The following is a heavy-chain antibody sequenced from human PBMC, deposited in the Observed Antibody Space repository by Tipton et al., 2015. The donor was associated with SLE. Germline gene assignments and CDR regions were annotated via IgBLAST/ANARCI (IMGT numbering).Heavy chain of an antibody. CDR1: GGPITSSTYS. CDR2: MYYSGST. Sequence: LRLSCTVSGGPITSSTYSWGWVRQPPGKGLEWIGSMYYSGSTYYKPSLKSRVTMSVDKSRNQFSLKLSSVTAADTAVYYCARGRYSRGRMGFDIWGQGTMVTVSS. D-gene: IGHD5-12*01. V-gene: IGHV4-39*01. J-gene: IGHJ3*02. CDR3: ARGRYSRGRMGFDI.